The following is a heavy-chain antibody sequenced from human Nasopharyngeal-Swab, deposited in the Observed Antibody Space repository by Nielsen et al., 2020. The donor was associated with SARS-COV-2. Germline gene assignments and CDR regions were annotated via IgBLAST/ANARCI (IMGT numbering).Heavy chain of an antibody. CDR1: GFTFSSYS. V-gene: IGHV3-21*01. J-gene: IGHJ4*02. D-gene: IGHD6-19*01. CDR2: ISSSSSYI. Sequence: GGSLRLSCAASGFTFSSYSMNWVRQAPGKGLEWVSSISSSSSYIYYADSVKGRFTISRDNAKNSLYLQMNSLRAEDTAVYYCASTSMGVAGNFDYWGQGTLVTVSS. CDR3: ASTSMGVAGNFDY.